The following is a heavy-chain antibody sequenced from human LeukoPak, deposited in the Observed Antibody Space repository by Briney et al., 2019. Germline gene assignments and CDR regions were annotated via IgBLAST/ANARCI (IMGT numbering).Heavy chain of an antibody. Sequence: PGGSLRLSCAASGFTFSSYAMSWVRQAPGKGLEWVSAISGSGGSTYYADFVKGRFTISRDNPKNTLYLQMNSLRAEDTAVYYCAKSARLRYFDWLLSYYYYGMDVWGQGTTVTVSS. CDR3: AKSARLRYFDWLLSYYYYGMDV. CDR2: ISGSGGST. CDR1: GFTFSSYA. V-gene: IGHV3-23*01. D-gene: IGHD3-9*01. J-gene: IGHJ6*02.